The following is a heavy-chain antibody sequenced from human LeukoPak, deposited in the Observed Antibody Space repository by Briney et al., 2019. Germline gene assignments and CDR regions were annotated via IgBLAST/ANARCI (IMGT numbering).Heavy chain of an antibody. V-gene: IGHV4-34*01. D-gene: IGHD3-3*01. CDR1: GGSFSGYY. CDR3: ARANHYDFWSGYWFED. J-gene: IGHJ4*02. Sequence: SETLSLTCAVYGGSFSGYYWSWIRQPPGKGLEWIGQIDHSGSTNYNPSLKSRVTMSVDTSKNQFSLKLTSVNAADTAVYYCARANHYDFWSGYWFEDWGQGTLVTVSS. CDR2: IDHSGST.